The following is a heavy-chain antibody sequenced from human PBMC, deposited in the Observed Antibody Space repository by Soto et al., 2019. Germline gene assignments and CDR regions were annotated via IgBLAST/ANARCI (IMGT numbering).Heavy chain of an antibody. J-gene: IGHJ4*02. CDR1: GGSINTFY. CDR3: AREGSYSAYNFAHGIQLWSFAF. CDR2: IFSSGST. V-gene: IGHV4-4*07. D-gene: IGHD5-12*01. Sequence: SETLSLTCTVSGGSINTFYWSWVRQPAGKGLEWIGRIFSSGSTSFNPSLESRVAMSVDTSKNHFPLNLSSVTAADMAVYYCAREGSYSAYNFAHGIQLWSFAFWGQGALVTVSS.